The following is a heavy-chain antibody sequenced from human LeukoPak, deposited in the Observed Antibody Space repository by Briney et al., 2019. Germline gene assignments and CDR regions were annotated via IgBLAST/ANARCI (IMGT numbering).Heavy chain of an antibody. CDR2: ISYDGSNK. Sequence: GGSLRLSCAASGFTFSSYGMHRVRQAPGKGLEWVAVISYDGSNKYYADSVKGRFTISRDNSKNTLYLQMNSLRAEDTAVYYCARERNILTGYVDYWGQGTLVTVSS. CDR3: ARERNILTGYVDY. V-gene: IGHV3-30*03. J-gene: IGHJ4*02. D-gene: IGHD3-9*01. CDR1: GFTFSSYG.